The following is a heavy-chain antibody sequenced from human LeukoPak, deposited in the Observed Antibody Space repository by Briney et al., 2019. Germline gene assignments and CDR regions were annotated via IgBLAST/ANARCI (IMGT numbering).Heavy chain of an antibody. V-gene: IGHV4-59*04. J-gene: IGHJ4*02. D-gene: IGHD2-2*01. CDR3: AASLIGYCSSTSCYGGGAFDY. CDR2: IYHSGST. Sequence: SETLFLTCTVSGGSISSYYWSWIRQPPGKGLEWIVYIYHSGSTYYNPSLKSRVTISVDRSKNQFSLKLSSVTAADTAVYYCAASLIGYCSSTSCYGGGAFDYWGQGTLVTVSS. CDR1: GGSISSYY.